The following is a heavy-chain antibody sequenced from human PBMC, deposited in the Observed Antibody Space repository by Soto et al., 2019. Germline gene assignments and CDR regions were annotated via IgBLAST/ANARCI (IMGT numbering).Heavy chain of an antibody. CDR2: IWYDGSNK. Sequence: QVQLVESGGGVVQPGRSLRLSCAASGFTFSSYGMHWVRQAPGKGLEWVAVIWYDGSNKYYADSVKGRFTISRDNSKNTLYLQMNSLRGEDTGVYYCARAGYGDYYQNAFDIWGQGTMVTVSS. V-gene: IGHV3-33*01. J-gene: IGHJ3*02. CDR3: ARAGYGDYYQNAFDI. CDR1: GFTFSSYG. D-gene: IGHD4-17*01.